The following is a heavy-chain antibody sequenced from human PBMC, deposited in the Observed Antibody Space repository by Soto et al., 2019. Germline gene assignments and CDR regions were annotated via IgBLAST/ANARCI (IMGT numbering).Heavy chain of an antibody. V-gene: IGHV4-30-4*01. D-gene: IGHD6-6*01. J-gene: IGHJ4*02. CDR1: GGSISSDYYY. CDR2: IYYSGRT. Sequence: PSETLSLTFAVSGGSISSDYYYWSWIRQPPGKGLEWIGYIYYSGRTDYNPSLKSRVIISMDTSKNQFSLNLNSVSAADTAVYYCARDRSNSPDYFDYWGQGTLVTVSS. CDR3: ARDRSNSPDYFDY.